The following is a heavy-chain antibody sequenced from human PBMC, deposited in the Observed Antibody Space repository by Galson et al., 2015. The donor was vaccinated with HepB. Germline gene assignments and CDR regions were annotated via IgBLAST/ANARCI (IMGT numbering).Heavy chain of an antibody. D-gene: IGHD4-17*01. CDR1: GFTFSSYW. CDR2: IKQDGSEK. V-gene: IGHV3-7*03. Sequence: SLRLSCAASGFTFSSYWMNWDRQAPGKGLEWVANIKQDGSEKYYVDSLKGRFSISRDNARNSLYLQMNSLRAEDTAVYYCMTGHYGPGHGGQGTLVTVSS. CDR3: MTGHYGPGH. J-gene: IGHJ4*02.